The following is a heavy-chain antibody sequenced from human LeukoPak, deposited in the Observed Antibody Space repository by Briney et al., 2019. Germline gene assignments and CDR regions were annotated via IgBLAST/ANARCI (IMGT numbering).Heavy chain of an antibody. Sequence: GGSLSLPCAASGFTFSSYAKHGVRQAPGKGLEWVAIISYDGSNKYYADSVKGRFTISRDTSKNTLYLQMNSLRAEDTAVYYCARDHYVCGSYRSLFDCWGQGTLVTVSS. D-gene: IGHD3-16*02. CDR3: ARDHYVCGSYRSLFDC. CDR2: ISYDGSNK. V-gene: IGHV3-30*04. CDR1: GFTFSSYA. J-gene: IGHJ4*02.